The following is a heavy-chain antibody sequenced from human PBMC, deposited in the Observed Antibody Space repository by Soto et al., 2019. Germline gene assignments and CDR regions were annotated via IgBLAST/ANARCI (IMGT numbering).Heavy chain of an antibody. CDR1: GFTFTRFA. J-gene: IGHJ3*02. Sequence: QAQLEESGGGVVQPGRSLTLSCAASGFTFTRFAIHWVRQAPGKGLEWVAFISYDGNKKKSADSVKGRFTISRDNSRNTVYLHMSSLRTEDTAVYSCARLFGGYSDSSASTSFDIWGQGTRVIVSS. CDR3: ARLFGGYSDSSASTSFDI. D-gene: IGHD3-16*01. V-gene: IGHV3-30-3*01. CDR2: ISYDGNKK.